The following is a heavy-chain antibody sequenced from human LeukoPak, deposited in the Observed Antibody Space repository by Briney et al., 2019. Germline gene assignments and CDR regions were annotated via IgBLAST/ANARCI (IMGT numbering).Heavy chain of an antibody. CDR2: SDGSSA. J-gene: IGHJ4*02. Sequence: GGSLRLSCAPSGFTFSSYAMSWVRQAPGKGLEWVSSSDGSSATFADSVRGRFTVSRDNAKNTLYLQMNSLRAEDTVVYYCARDDYNRLWGQGTLVTVSS. V-gene: IGHV3-74*01. D-gene: IGHD4-11*01. CDR3: ARDDYNRL. CDR1: GFTFSSYA.